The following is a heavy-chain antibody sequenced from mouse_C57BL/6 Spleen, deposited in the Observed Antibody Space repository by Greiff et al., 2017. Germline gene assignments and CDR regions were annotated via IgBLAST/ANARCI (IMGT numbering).Heavy chain of an antibody. CDR2: IRNKANGYTT. J-gene: IGHJ4*01. CDR1: GFTFTDYY. D-gene: IGHD1-1*01. Sequence: DVMLVESGGGLVQPGGSLSLSCAASGFTFTDYYMSWVRQPPGKALEWLGFIRNKANGYTTEYSASVKGRFTISRDNSQSILYLQMNALRAEDSATYYCARYDYGSSYIAMDYWGQGTSVTVSS. V-gene: IGHV7-3*01. CDR3: ARYDYGSSYIAMDY.